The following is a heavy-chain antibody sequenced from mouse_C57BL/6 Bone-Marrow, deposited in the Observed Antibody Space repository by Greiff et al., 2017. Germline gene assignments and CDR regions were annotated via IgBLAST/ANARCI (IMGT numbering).Heavy chain of an antibody. CDR1: GYTFTSYW. Sequence: VQLQQPGAELVRPGSSVKLSCKASGYTFTSYWMHWVKQRPIQGLEWIGNIDPSDSETHYNQKFKDKATLTVDKSSSTAYMQLSSLTSEDSAVYYCARRASNPYARDYWGQGTSVTVSS. CDR2: IDPSDSET. V-gene: IGHV1-52*01. CDR3: ARRASNPYARDY. D-gene: IGHD2-5*01. J-gene: IGHJ4*01.